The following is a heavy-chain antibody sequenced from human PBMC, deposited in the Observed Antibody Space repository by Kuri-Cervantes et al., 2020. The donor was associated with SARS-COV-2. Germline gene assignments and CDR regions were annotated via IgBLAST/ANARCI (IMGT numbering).Heavy chain of an antibody. D-gene: IGHD2-2*01. CDR1: GFTFSSYA. J-gene: IGHJ3*02. CDR2: ISPTASTI. V-gene: IGHV3-48*03. CDR3: ARVRAMDI. Sequence: GGSLRLSCAASGFTFSSYAMSWVRQAPGKGLEWLAYISPTASTIYYADSVTGRFTISRDNAQNAVYLHMKSLRADDTAVYYCARVRAMDIWDQGTMVTVSS.